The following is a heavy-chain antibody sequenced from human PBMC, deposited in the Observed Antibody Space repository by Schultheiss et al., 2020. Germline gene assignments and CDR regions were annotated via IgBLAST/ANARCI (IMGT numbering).Heavy chain of an antibody. D-gene: IGHD3-22*01. J-gene: IGHJ4*02. CDR2: ISGSGGST. CDR1: GFSFRSYS. V-gene: IGHV3-23*01. Sequence: GGSLRLPCAASGFSFRSYSMNWVRQAPGKGLEWVSAISGSGGSTYHADSVKDRFTISRDNSKNTLYLQMSSLRAEDTAVYYCVKSRVLVVIRFGFDYWGQGTLVTVAS. CDR3: VKSRVLVVIRFGFDY.